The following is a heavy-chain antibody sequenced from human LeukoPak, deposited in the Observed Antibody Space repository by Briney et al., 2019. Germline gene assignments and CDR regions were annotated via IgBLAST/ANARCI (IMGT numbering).Heavy chain of an antibody. CDR1: GYDFSRYD. CDR3: ARGRIRYDDYSSGWFVFFEF. Sequence: ASVKVSCKASGYDFSRYDINWVRLAPGQGLEWMGWMNPNNGDADYAQNFQGRVTMTRDTSMSTAYMELSSLRSEDTALYYCARGRIRYDDYSSGWFVFFEFWGQGSLVTVSS. D-gene: IGHD6-19*01. CDR2: MNPNNGDA. J-gene: IGHJ4*02. V-gene: IGHV1-8*01.